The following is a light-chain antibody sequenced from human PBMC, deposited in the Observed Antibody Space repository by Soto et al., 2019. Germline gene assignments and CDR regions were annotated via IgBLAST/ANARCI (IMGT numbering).Light chain of an antibody. V-gene: IGKV1-17*01. CDR1: QGIRKD. CDR3: PHHNSYPPIT. CDR2: AAS. J-gene: IGKJ5*01. Sequence: DIQMTPSPSSLPPSVGDRVTITCRASQGIRKDLGWYQQKAGKAPKRLMHAASSLQSGVPSRFRGSGSGTEFTLTISSLQPEDFATYYCPHHNSYPPITFGQGTRLEIK.